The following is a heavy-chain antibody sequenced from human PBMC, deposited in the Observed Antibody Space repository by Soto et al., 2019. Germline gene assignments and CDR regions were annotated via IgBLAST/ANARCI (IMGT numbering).Heavy chain of an antibody. CDR2: INHTGGT. V-gene: IGHV4-34*02. CDR3: ATRITVFGLLIPPFDP. J-gene: IGHJ5*02. Sequence: QVHLQQWGAGLLKPSETLSLTCAVYGGSVNGYYWNWIRQPPGKGLEWIGEINHTGGTHYDPSLKSRVTMSVDTSKNQFSLRLSSVTAADTAIYYCATRITVFGLLIPPFDPWGQGTQVTVSS. CDR1: GGSVNGYY. D-gene: IGHD3-3*01.